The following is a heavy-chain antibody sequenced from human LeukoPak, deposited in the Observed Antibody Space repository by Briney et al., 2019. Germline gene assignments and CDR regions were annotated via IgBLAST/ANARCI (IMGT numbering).Heavy chain of an antibody. CDR2: SYPRYSDT. CDR1: GYSFTRYW. J-gene: IGHJ4*02. CDR3: ARLGYSDPFDY. V-gene: IGHV5-51*01. Sequence: LEISWKCPGYSFTRYWIVWVRQMPANGLGSVGVSYPRYSDTRYSPSFQGQVTISADKSISTAYLQWSSLKASDTAMYYCARLGYSDPFDYWGQGTLVTVSS. D-gene: IGHD5-12*01.